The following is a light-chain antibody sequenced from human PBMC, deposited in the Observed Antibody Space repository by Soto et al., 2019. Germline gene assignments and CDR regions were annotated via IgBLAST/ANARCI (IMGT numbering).Light chain of an antibody. Sequence: DIEMTQSPSTLSASVGDRVTITCRASQTISTWLAWYQQKPGKAPKLLIYKASSLESGVPSRFSGSGSGTEFTLTNSSLQPDDFATSYCQQYGTCGQGTKLEI. V-gene: IGKV1-5*03. CDR3: QQYGT. J-gene: IGKJ2*01. CDR2: KAS. CDR1: QTISTW.